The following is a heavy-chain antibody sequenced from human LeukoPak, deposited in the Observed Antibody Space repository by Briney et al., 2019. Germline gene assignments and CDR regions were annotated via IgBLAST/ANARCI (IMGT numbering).Heavy chain of an antibody. CDR1: GFSLSTSGVG. D-gene: IGHD3-3*01. CDR2: IYWDDDK. J-gene: IGHJ4*02. V-gene: IGHV2-5*02. Sequence: SGPTLVKPTQTLTLTFTFSGFSLSTSGVGVGWIRQPPAKALEWLALIYWDDDKRYSPSLKSRLTITKDTSKNQVVLTMTNMDPVDTATYYCAHSGHDFWSGYYTGIQRALASFDYWGQGTLVTVSS. CDR3: AHSGHDFWSGYYTGIQRALASFDY.